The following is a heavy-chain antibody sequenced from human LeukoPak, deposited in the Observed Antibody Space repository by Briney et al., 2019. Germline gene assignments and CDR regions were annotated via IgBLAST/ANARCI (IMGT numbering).Heavy chain of an antibody. CDR2: IYYSGST. CDR3: ARDRTYYDFWSGSHRYYYYGMDV. D-gene: IGHD3-3*01. Sequence: SETLSLTCTVSGGSISSGGYYWSWIRQPPGQGLEWIGYIYYSGSTNYNPSLKSRVTISVDTSKNQFSLKLSSVTAADTAVYYCARDRTYYDFWSGSHRYYYYGMDVWGQGTTVTVSS. J-gene: IGHJ6*02. CDR1: GGSISSGGYY. V-gene: IGHV4-61*08.